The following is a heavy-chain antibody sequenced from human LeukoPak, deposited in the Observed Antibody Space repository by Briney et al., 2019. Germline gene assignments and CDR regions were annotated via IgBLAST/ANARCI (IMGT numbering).Heavy chain of an antibody. CDR1: VATFSSYA. Sequence: GSSVKVSFKASVATFSSYAISWERQAPGQGLEWMGGIIPIFGTANYAQKFQGRVTITADESTSTAYMELSSLRSEDTAVYYCARDDSSGYSFLGYWGQGTLVTVSS. CDR2: IIPIFGTA. CDR3: ARDDSSGYSFLGY. J-gene: IGHJ4*02. V-gene: IGHV1-69*01. D-gene: IGHD3-22*01.